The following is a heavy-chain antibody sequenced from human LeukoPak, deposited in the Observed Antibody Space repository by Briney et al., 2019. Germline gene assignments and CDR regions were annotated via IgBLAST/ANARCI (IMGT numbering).Heavy chain of an antibody. CDR3: AKWEVRTDAFNI. CDR1: GFTFSDYD. J-gene: IGHJ3*02. V-gene: IGHV3-11*04. D-gene: IGHD1-26*01. Sequence: PGGSLRLSCAASGFTFSDYDMSWIRQAPGKGLEWVSYISSSDTIKHADSVEGRFTISRDNATNSLYLQMNTLRAEDTAVYYCAKWEVRTDAFNIWGQGTMITVSS. CDR2: ISSSDTI.